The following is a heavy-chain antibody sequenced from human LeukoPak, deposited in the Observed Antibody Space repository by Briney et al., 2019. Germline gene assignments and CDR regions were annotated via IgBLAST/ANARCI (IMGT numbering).Heavy chain of an antibody. CDR2: ISGSGGST. CDR1: GFTFSSYA. Sequence: GGSLRLSSAASGFTFSSYALSAVRQAPGKGLEWVSAISGSGGSTYYADSVKGRFTISRDNSKNTLYLQMNSLRAEDTAVYYCAKALLNFSNYYLDYWGQGTLVTVSS. D-gene: IGHD4-11*01. CDR3: AKALLNFSNYYLDY. J-gene: IGHJ4*02. V-gene: IGHV3-23*01.